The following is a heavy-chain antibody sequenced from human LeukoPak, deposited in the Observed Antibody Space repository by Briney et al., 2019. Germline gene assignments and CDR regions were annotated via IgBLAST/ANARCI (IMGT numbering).Heavy chain of an antibody. CDR2: TYYRSKWYN. CDR3: ARGRGYDYYYYYYLDV. V-gene: IGHV6-1*01. D-gene: IGHD5-12*01. CDR1: GDSVSSNSAA. J-gene: IGHJ6*03. Sequence: SQTLSLTCAISGDSVSSNSAAWNWIRQSPSRGLEWLGRTYYRSKWYNDYAVSVKSRITINPDTSKNQFSLQLNSVTPEDTAVYYCARGRGYDYYYYYYLDVWGKGTTVTVSS.